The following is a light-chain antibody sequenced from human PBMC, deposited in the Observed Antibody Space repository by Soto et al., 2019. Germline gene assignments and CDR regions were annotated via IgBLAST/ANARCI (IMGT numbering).Light chain of an antibody. Sequence: QSALTQPDSVSGSPGQSITICCTGTGSDVGGYSYVSWYQHHPGKAPKLMIYEVSNRPSGVSNRFSGSKSGNTASLTISGLQAEDEADYYCGSYTNSNTPYVLFGGGTKLTVL. CDR1: GSDVGGYSY. V-gene: IGLV2-14*01. CDR3: GSYTNSNTPYVL. J-gene: IGLJ2*01. CDR2: EVS.